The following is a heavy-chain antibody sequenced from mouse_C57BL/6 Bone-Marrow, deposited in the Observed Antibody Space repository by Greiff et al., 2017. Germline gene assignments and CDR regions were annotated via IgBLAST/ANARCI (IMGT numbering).Heavy chain of an antibody. J-gene: IGHJ3*01. V-gene: IGHV5-17*01. CDR3: ARRITTAWSFAY. Sequence: EVKPVESGGGLVKPGGSLKLSCAASGFTFSDYGMHWVRQGPEKGLEWVAYISSGSSTIYYADTVKGRFTISRDNAKNTLFLQMISMRSEDTAVYYCARRITTAWSFAYWGQGTPVTVSA. CDR1: GFTFSDYG. D-gene: IGHD1-2*01. CDR2: ISSGSSTI.